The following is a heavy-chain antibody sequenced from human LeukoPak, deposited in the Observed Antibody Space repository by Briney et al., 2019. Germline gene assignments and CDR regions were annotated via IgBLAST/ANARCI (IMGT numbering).Heavy chain of an antibody. Sequence: SWVRQAPGKGLEWIGYIYYSGSTYYNPSLKSRVTISVDTSKNQFSLKLSSVTAADTAVYYCARVDSVFYYFDYWGQGTLVTVSS. J-gene: IGHJ4*02. CDR2: IYYSGST. CDR3: ARVDSVFYYFDY. D-gene: IGHD3/OR15-3a*01. V-gene: IGHV4-30-4*01.